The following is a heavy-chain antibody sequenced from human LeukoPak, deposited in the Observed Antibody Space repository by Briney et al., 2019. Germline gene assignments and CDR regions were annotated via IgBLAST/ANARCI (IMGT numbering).Heavy chain of an antibody. CDR1: GYTFTSYY. D-gene: IGHD5-18*01. J-gene: IGHJ4*02. V-gene: IGHV1-46*01. CDR3: ARDPSLRYSYGYRYHFDY. CDR2: INPSGGST. Sequence: ASVKVSCKASGYTFTSYYMHWVRQAPGQGLEWMGIINPSGGSTSYAQKFQGRVTMTRDTSTSTVYMGLSSLRSEDTAVYYCARDPSLRYSYGYRYHFDYWGQGTLVTVSS.